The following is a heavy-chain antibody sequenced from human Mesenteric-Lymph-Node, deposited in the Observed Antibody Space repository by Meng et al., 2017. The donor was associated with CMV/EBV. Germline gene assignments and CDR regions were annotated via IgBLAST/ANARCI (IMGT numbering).Heavy chain of an antibody. CDR3: ARSRYYGELDY. J-gene: IGHJ4*02. D-gene: IGHD4-17*01. Sequence: CTASGDSFSSYAISCVRQAPGQGLEWMGRIIPILGIANYAQKFQGRVTITADKSTSTAYMELSSLRSEDTAVYYCARSRYYGELDYWGQGTLVTVSS. CDR1: GDSFSSYA. V-gene: IGHV1-69*04. CDR2: IIPILGIA.